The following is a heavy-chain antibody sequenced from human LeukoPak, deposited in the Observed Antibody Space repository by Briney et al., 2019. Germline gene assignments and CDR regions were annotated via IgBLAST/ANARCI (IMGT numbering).Heavy chain of an antibody. CDR1: GYTFTSYA. D-gene: IGHD3-10*01. V-gene: IGHV1-3*01. J-gene: IGHJ3*02. Sequence: ASVKVSCKASGYTFTSYAMHWVRQAPGQRLEWMGWINAGNGNTKYSQKFQGRVTITRDTSASTAYMELSSPRSEDTAVYYCARVPGRTLAFDIWGQGTMVTVSS. CDR2: INAGNGNT. CDR3: ARVPGRTLAFDI.